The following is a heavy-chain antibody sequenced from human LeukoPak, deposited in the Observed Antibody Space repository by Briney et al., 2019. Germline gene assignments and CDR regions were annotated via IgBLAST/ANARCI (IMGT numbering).Heavy chain of an antibody. CDR2: ISNTGTTI. CDR1: GFTLSDYY. CDR3: ARVDPWRYSSSWDFDY. Sequence: GGSLRLSCAASGFTLSDYYMTWIRQAPGKGLEWVSYISNTGTTIYYADSVKGRFTVSRDTAKNSLYLQMDSLRAEDTAVYYCARVDPWRYSSSWDFDYWGQGTLVTVSS. D-gene: IGHD6-13*01. V-gene: IGHV3-11*01. J-gene: IGHJ4*02.